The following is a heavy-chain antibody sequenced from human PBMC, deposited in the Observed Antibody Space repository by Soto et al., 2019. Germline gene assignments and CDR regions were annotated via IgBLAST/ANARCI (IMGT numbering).Heavy chain of an antibody. V-gene: IGHV3-23*01. J-gene: IGHJ4*02. CDR3: AKDSSYCSGGSCYRDDRYFDY. CDR2: ISGSGGST. CDR1: GFTFSHHS. Sequence: GGSLRLSCSGSGFTFSHHSLYWVRQPPGKGLQCVSSISGSGGSTYYADSVKGRFTISRDNSKNTLYLQMNSLRAEDTAVYYCAKDSSYCSGGSCYRDDRYFDYWGQGTLVTVSS. D-gene: IGHD2-15*01.